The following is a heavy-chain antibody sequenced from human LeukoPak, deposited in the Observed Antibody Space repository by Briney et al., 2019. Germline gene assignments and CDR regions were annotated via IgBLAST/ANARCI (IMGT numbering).Heavy chain of an antibody. CDR2: FDPEDGET. J-gene: IGHJ6*03. CDR3: ATVPYQRYYYYYMDV. CDR1: GYTLTELS. Sequence: ASVKVSCKVSGYTLTELSMHWVRQAPGKGLEWMGGFDPEDGETIYAQKFRGRVTMTEDTSTDTAYMELSSLRSEDTAVYYCATVPYQRYYYYYMDVWGKGTTVTVSS. V-gene: IGHV1-24*01. D-gene: IGHD2-2*01.